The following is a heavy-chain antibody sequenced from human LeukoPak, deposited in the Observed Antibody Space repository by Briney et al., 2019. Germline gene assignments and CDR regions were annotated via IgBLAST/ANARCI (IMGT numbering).Heavy chain of an antibody. CDR3: ASAYYDILTGYHYGMDV. D-gene: IGHD3-9*01. CDR2: IYYSGST. Sequence: SETRSLTCTVSGGSISSYYWSWIRQPPGKGLEWIGYIYYSGSTNYNPSLKSRVTISVDTSKNQFSLKLSSVTAADTAVYYCASAYYDILTGYHYGMDVWGQGTTVTVSS. V-gene: IGHV4-59*01. J-gene: IGHJ6*02. CDR1: GGSISSYY.